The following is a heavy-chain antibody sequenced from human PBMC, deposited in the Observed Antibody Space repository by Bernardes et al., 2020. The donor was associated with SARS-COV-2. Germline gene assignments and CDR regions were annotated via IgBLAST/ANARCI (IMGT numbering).Heavy chain of an antibody. Sequence: ETLSLTCAVYGGSFSDYYWSWSRQAPGKGLEWIGEINHSGSTNYNPSLKSRVTISVDTSKNQFSLKLPSVTAADAGVYYCARRGYERRAYNWDLGRWLDPWGQGTLVTVSS. CDR3: ARRGYERRAYNWDLGRWLDP. CDR1: GGSFSDYY. D-gene: IGHD1-7*01. CDR2: INHSGST. J-gene: IGHJ5*02. V-gene: IGHV4-34*01.